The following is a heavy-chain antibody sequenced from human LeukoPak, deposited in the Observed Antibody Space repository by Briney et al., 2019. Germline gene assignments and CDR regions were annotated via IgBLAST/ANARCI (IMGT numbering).Heavy chain of an antibody. CDR2: IYPGDSDT. J-gene: IGHJ4*02. CDR3: AATRNTHPHYFDY. D-gene: IGHD1-1*01. V-gene: IGHV5-51*01. CDR1: GYSFTTYW. Sequence: PGESLKISCKASGYSFTTYWIGWVRQMPGKGLEWMGIIYPGDSDTRYSPSFQGQVTISADKSISTAYLQWSSLKASDTAMYYCAATRNTHPHYFDYWGQGALVTVSS.